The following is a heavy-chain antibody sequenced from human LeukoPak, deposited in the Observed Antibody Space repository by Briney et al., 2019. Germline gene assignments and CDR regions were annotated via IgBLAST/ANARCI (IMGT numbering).Heavy chain of an antibody. Sequence: PGGSLRLSCAASGFTVSSNYMSWVRQAPGKGLEWVSVIYSGGSTYYADSVKGRFTISRDNSKNTLYLQMNSLRAEDTAVYYCARASKSEVVVAAIDNWGQGTLVTVSS. CDR3: ARASKSEVVVAAIDN. V-gene: IGHV3-53*01. CDR2: IYSGGST. J-gene: IGHJ4*02. D-gene: IGHD2-15*01. CDR1: GFTVSSNY.